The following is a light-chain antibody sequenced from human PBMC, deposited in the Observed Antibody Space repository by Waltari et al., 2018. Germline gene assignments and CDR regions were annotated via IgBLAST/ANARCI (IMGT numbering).Light chain of an antibody. CDR3: QAWDSTTAI. V-gene: IGLV3-1*01. J-gene: IGLJ2*01. CDR2: QDN. CDR1: RVGEKS. Sequence: SFELTQPPSVSVSPGQAASITCPGDRVGEKSGYWYRQKAGQSPVVVIYQDNKRPSGMPERVSGSNSGNTATLTISGTQAVDEAEYFCQAWDSTTAIFGGGTKLTVL.